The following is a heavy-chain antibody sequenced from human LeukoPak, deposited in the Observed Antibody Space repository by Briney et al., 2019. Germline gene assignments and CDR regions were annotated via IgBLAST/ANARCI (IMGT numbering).Heavy chain of an antibody. V-gene: IGHV4-59*01. J-gene: IGHJ4*02. CDR1: GGSISSYY. CDR2: IYYSGST. CDR3: ARHYDYGDYELDY. Sequence: SETLSLTCTVSGGSISSYYWSWIRQPPGKGLEWIGYIYYSGSTNYNPSLKSRVTISVDTSKNQFSLKLSSVTAADTAVYYCARHYDYGDYELDYWGQGTLVTVSS. D-gene: IGHD4-17*01.